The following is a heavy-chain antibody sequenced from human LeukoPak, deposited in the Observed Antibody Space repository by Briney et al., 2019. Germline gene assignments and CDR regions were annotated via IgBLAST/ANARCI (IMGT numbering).Heavy chain of an antibody. CDR2: IYTSGST. Sequence: SQTLSLTCTVSGGSISSGSYYWSWIRQPAGKGLEWIGRIYTSGSTNYNPSLKSRVTISVDTSKNQFSLKLSSVTAADTAVYYCARGRDIYRAVAGILNYWGQGTLVTVSS. CDR1: GGSISSGSYY. CDR3: ARGRDIYRAVAGILNY. J-gene: IGHJ4*02. D-gene: IGHD6-19*01. V-gene: IGHV4-61*02.